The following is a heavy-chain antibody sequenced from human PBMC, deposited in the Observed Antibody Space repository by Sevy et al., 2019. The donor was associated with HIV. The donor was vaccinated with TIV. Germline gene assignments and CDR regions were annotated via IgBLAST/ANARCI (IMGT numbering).Heavy chain of an antibody. V-gene: IGHV3-74*01. CDR3: ARDPYYYDSSGYPHGALDI. J-gene: IGHJ3*02. D-gene: IGHD3-22*01. CDR2: INSDGSST. Sequence: GGSLRLSCAASGFTFSSYWMHWVRQAPGKGLVWVSRINSDGSSTSYADSVKGRLTISRDNAKNTLYLQMNSLRAEETAVYYCARDPYYYDSSGYPHGALDIWGQGTTVTVSS. CDR1: GFTFSSYW.